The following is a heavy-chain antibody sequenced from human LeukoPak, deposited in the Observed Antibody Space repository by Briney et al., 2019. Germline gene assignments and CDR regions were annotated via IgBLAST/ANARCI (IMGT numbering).Heavy chain of an antibody. V-gene: IGHV3-7*05. D-gene: IGHD6-13*01. CDR2: IKQDGSEK. Sequence: PGGSLRPSCAASGFTFSSYWMTWVRQAPGKGLEWVANIKQDGSEKYYVDSVKGRFTISRDNAKNSLYLQMNSLRAEDTAVYYCARGPKQRPVLSYYYYGMDVWGQGTTVTVSS. CDR3: ARGPKQRPVLSYYYYGMDV. J-gene: IGHJ6*02. CDR1: GFTFSSYW.